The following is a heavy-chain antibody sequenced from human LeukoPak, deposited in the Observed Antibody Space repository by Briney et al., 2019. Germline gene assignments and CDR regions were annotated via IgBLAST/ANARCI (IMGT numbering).Heavy chain of an antibody. CDR2: ISSSGSAM. Sequence: GGSLRLSCAASGFTSRSYEMNWVRQAPGKGREGVSFISSSGSAMYYADSVKGRFTISRDNAKNSLYLQMNSLRAEDTALYYCVRDGRYCSGGRCFPIWGQGTLVTVST. CDR1: GFTSRSYE. D-gene: IGHD2-15*01. V-gene: IGHV3-48*03. J-gene: IGHJ4*02. CDR3: VRDGRYCSGGRCFPI.